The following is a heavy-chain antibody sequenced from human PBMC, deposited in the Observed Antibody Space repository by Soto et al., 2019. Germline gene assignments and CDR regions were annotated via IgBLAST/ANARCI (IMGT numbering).Heavy chain of an antibody. CDR3: AKDLEGGSSSWSYNP. Sequence: PGGSLRLSCAASGFTFSSYAMSWVRQAPGKGLEWVSAISGSGGSTYYADSVKGRFTISRDNSKNTLYLQMNSLRAEDTAVYYCAKDLEGGSSSWSYNPWGQGTLVTVSS. D-gene: IGHD6-13*01. J-gene: IGHJ5*02. CDR2: ISGSGGST. V-gene: IGHV3-23*01. CDR1: GFTFSSYA.